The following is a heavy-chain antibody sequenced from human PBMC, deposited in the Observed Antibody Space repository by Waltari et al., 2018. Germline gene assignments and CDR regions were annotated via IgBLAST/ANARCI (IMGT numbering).Heavy chain of an antibody. CDR3: ARDSSGYYSCDY. CDR2: IYHSGST. CDR1: GYSISSGYY. J-gene: IGHJ4*02. Sequence: QVQLQESGPGLVKPSETLSLTCAVSGYSISSGYYWGWIRQPPGKGLEWIGSIYHSGSTYYNPSLKSRVTISVDTSKNQFSLKLSSVTAADTAVYYCARDSSGYYSCDYWGQGTLVTVSS. V-gene: IGHV4-38-2*02. D-gene: IGHD3-22*01.